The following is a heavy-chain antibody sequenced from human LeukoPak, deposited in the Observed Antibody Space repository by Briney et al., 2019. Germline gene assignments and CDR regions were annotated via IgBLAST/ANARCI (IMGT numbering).Heavy chain of an antibody. D-gene: IGHD3-10*01. J-gene: IGHJ6*03. V-gene: IGHV1-69*13. CDR3: ARDSLGFGRYYYYYYMDV. Sequence: ASVKVSCKASGGTFSSYAISWVRQAPGQGLEWMGGIIPIFGTANYAQKFQGRVTITADESTSTAYMELSSLRSEDTAVYYCARDSLGFGRYYYYYYMDVWGKGTTVTVSS. CDR1: GGTFSSYA. CDR2: IIPIFGTA.